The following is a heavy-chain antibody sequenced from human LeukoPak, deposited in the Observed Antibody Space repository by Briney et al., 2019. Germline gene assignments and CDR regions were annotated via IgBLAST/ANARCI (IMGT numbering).Heavy chain of an antibody. D-gene: IGHD5-18*01. Sequence: GGSLRLSCAASGFTFSSYAMSWVRQAPGKGLEWVSAISGSGGSTYYADSVKGRFTISRDNSKNTLYLQMNSLRAEDTAVYYCARGSHVDTAIDYWGQGTLVTVSS. CDR1: GFTFSSYA. CDR2: ISGSGGST. V-gene: IGHV3-23*01. CDR3: ARGSHVDTAIDY. J-gene: IGHJ4*02.